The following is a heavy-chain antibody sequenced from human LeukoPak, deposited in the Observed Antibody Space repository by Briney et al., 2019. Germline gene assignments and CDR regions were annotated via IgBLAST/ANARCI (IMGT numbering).Heavy chain of an antibody. V-gene: IGHV3-33*01. D-gene: IGHD3-10*01. CDR1: GFTFSSYG. Sequence: GGSLRLSCAASGFTFSSYGMHWVRQAPGKGLEWVAVIWYDGSNKYYADSVKGRFTISRDNSKNTLYLQMNSLRAEDTAVYYCARGIDYYGSGSYPLHFQHGGQGTLVTVSS. CDR3: ARGIDYYGSGSYPLHFQH. CDR2: IWYDGSNK. J-gene: IGHJ1*01.